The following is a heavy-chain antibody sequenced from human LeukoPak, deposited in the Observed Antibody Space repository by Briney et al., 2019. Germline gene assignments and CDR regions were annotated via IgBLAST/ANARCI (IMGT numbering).Heavy chain of an antibody. J-gene: IGHJ4*02. D-gene: IGHD3-22*01. CDR2: IYTSGTT. CDR3: ARANYDGSDY. V-gene: IGHV4-4*07. Sequence: PSETLSLTCTVSGGSISSYYWSWIRQPAGKGLEWIARIYTSGTTNYNPSLKSRVTMSVDTSKNQFSLKMRSVTAADTAVYYCARANYDGSDYWGQGTLVTVSS. CDR1: GGSISSYY.